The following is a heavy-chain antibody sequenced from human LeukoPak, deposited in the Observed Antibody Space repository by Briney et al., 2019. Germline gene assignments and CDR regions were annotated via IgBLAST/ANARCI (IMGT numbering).Heavy chain of an antibody. CDR1: GFTFSSYG. D-gene: IGHD6-19*01. CDR2: ISYDGSNK. Sequence: QPGRSLRLSCAASGFTFSSYGMHWVRQAPGKGLEWVAVISYDGSNKYYADSVKGRFTISRDNSKNTLYLQMDSLKTDDTAVYYCAKDASGWQWLVTYFDSWGQGTLVTVSS. CDR3: AKDASGWQWLVTYFDS. V-gene: IGHV3-30*18. J-gene: IGHJ4*02.